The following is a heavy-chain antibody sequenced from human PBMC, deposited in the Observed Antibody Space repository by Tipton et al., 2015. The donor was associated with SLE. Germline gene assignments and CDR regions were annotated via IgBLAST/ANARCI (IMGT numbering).Heavy chain of an antibody. Sequence: TLSLTCTVSGGSIRSGNFYWGWIRQPPGKGLEWIGHIYYSGSTYYIPSLKSRITISVDTSKNQFSLRLSSATAADTALYYCASLGMDYYFDLWGRGTLVTVSS. CDR3: ASLGMDYYFDL. V-gene: IGHV4-39*01. D-gene: IGHD7-27*01. CDR1: GGSIRSGNFY. J-gene: IGHJ2*01. CDR2: IYYSGST.